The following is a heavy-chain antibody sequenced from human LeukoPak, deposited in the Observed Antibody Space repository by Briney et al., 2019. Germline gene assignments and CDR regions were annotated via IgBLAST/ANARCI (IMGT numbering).Heavy chain of an antibody. Sequence: PGRSLRLSCAASGFTFSRYAMHWVRQAPGKGLEWVAVISYAGSSKYYADSVKGRFTISRDNSKNTLYLQMGSLRAEDMAVYYCARDPSDYGGTLPWYFDLWGRGTLVTVSS. V-gene: IGHV3-30*14. CDR2: ISYAGSSK. D-gene: IGHD4-23*01. CDR1: GFTFSRYA. J-gene: IGHJ2*01. CDR3: ARDPSDYGGTLPWYFDL.